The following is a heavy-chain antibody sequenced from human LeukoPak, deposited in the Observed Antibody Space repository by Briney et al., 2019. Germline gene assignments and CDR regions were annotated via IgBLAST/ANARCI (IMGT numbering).Heavy chain of an antibody. CDR2: ISGSGGST. D-gene: IGHD2-15*01. V-gene: IGHV3-23*01. CDR1: GFTLSSYA. Sequence: PGGSLRLSCTASGFTLSSYAMNWVRLAPGKGLEWVSAISGSGGSTYYADSVKGRFTISRDNSKNTLYLQMNSLRAEDTAVYYCAKDRHCSGGSCYGGPIDYWGQGTLVTVSS. J-gene: IGHJ4*02. CDR3: AKDRHCSGGSCYGGPIDY.